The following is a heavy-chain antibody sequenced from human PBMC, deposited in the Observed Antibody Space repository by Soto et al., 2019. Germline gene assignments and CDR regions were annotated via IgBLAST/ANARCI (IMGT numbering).Heavy chain of an antibody. CDR1: GLTFGSRA. V-gene: IGHV3-23*01. CDR2: ITDTGGDA. CDR3: ARGSTDSYPGSRIFDF. D-gene: IGHD3-10*01. Sequence: GGSLRLSCVASGLTFGSRAMSWVRQAPGEGLQWVSTITDTGGDAKYADSVRGRFVISRDNSKKILYLQMTSLTAEDSAMYFCARGSTDSYPGSRIFDFWGRGTLVT. J-gene: IGHJ4*02.